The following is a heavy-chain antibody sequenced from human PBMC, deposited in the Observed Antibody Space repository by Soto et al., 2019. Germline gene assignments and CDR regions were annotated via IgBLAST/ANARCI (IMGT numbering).Heavy chain of an antibody. J-gene: IGHJ4*02. CDR1: GFSFSSAW. CDR2: MNEDGSER. V-gene: IGHV3-7*03. D-gene: IGHD4-4*01. CDR3: ARDRAYSRFDY. Sequence: VGSLRLSCAVSGFSFSSAWMTWIRQAPGKGLERVAIMNEDGSERYYVDSVKGRFTISRDNAKNALFLQMNSLRVEDTAVYFCARDRAYSRFDYWGQGSLVTVSS.